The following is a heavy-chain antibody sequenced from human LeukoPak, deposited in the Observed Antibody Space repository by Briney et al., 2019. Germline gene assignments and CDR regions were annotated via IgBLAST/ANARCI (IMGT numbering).Heavy chain of an antibody. CDR3: ANLHDYSDSNDAFDI. V-gene: IGHV3-30*02. D-gene: IGHD4-11*01. Sequence: GGSLRLSCAASGFTFSSYGMHWVRQAPGKGLEWVAFIRYDGSNKYYADSVKGRFTISRDNSKNTLYLQMNSLRAEDTAVYYCANLHDYSDSNDAFDIWGQGTMGTVSS. CDR1: GFTFSSYG. J-gene: IGHJ3*02. CDR2: IRYDGSNK.